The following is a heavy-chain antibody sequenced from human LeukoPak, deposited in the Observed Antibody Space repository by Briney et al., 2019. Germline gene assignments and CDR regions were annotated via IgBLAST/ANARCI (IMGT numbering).Heavy chain of an antibody. CDR2: VNYSGST. D-gene: IGHD2-2*01. J-gene: IGHJ6*02. CDR3: ARHRCTSTSCYFDYSYGMDV. Sequence: SETLSLTCTVSGGSISSYYWSWIRQPPGKGLEWIGYVNYSGSTNYNASLKSRVTMSVDTSKKQFSLTLSSVTAADTAVYYCARHRCTSTSCYFDYSYGMDVWGQGTTVTVSS. V-gene: IGHV4-59*08. CDR1: GGSISSYY.